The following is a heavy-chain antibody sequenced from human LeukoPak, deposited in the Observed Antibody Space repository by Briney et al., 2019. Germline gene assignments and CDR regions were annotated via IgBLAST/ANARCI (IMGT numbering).Heavy chain of an antibody. V-gene: IGHV3-30*03. D-gene: IGHD6-19*01. Sequence: GGSLRLSCAASGFTFSSYGMHWVRQAPGKGLEWVAVISYDGSNKYYADSEKGRFTISRDNSKNTLYLQMNSLRAEDTAVYYCAIISSGWRNDAFDIWGQGTMVTVSS. J-gene: IGHJ3*02. CDR1: GFTFSSYG. CDR2: ISYDGSNK. CDR3: AIISSGWRNDAFDI.